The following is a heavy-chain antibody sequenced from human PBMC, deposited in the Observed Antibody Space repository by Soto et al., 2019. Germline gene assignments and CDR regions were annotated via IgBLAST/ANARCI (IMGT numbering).Heavy chain of an antibody. D-gene: IGHD2-2*01. J-gene: IGHJ5*02. V-gene: IGHV4-39*01. CDR1: GGSISSSSYY. CDR3: ARHPPAPYCSSTSCEPHFSKTWFDP. Sequence: PSETLSLTCTVSGGSISSSSYYWGWIRQPPGKGLEWIGSIYYSGSTYYNPSLKSRVTISVDTSKNQFSLKLSSVTAADTAVYYCARHPPAPYCSSTSCEPHFSKTWFDPWGQGTLVTVSS. CDR2: IYYSGST.